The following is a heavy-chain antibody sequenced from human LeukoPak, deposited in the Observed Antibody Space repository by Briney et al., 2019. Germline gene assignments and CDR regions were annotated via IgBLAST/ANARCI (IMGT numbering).Heavy chain of an antibody. Sequence: SVKVSCKASGGTFSNYAISWVRQAPGQGLEWMGGIIPIFGTANYAQKFQGRVTITADESTSTAYMELSSLRSDDTAVYYCARDQQLFDYWGQGTLVTVSS. D-gene: IGHD6-13*01. V-gene: IGHV1-69*13. CDR3: ARDQQLFDY. CDR1: GGTFSNYA. CDR2: IIPIFGTA. J-gene: IGHJ4*02.